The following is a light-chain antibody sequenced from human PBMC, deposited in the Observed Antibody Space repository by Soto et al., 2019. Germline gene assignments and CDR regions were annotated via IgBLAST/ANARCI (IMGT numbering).Light chain of an antibody. J-gene: IGKJ2*01. V-gene: IGKV3-15*01. CDR3: QEYNNWPPMYT. Sequence: EMVMTQSPATLSVSPGERATLSCRASQSVSRKLAWYQQRPGQAPRLLVYDTSTRATGIPGRFSGSGSGTDFTLTISILQSEDFAVYYCQEYNNWPPMYTFGQGTKLEIK. CDR1: QSVSRK. CDR2: DTS.